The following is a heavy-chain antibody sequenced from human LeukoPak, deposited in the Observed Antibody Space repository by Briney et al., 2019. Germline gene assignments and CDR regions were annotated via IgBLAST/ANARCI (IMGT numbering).Heavy chain of an antibody. CDR3: AKEGGPWYYYDSSGYFN. D-gene: IGHD3-22*01. Sequence: FTXXXXAMHWVRQAPGKGLEWVSGISWNSGSIGYADSVKGRFTISRDNAKNSLYLQMNSLRAEDTALYYCAKEGGPWYYYDSSGYFNWGQGTLVTVSS. CDR2: ISWNSGSI. V-gene: IGHV3-9*01. CDR1: FTXXXXA. J-gene: IGHJ4*02.